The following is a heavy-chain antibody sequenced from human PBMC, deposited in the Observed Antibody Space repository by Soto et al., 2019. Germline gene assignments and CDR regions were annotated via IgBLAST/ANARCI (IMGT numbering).Heavy chain of an antibody. J-gene: IGHJ4*02. D-gene: IGHD6-13*01. V-gene: IGHV3-73*01. CDR2: IRSKANSYAT. CDR3: TSRGIAAAGIFDY. CDR1: GFTFSGSA. Sequence: GGSLRLSCAASGFTFSGSAMHWVRQASGKGLEWVGRIRSKANSYATAYAASVKGRFTISRDDSKNTAYLQMNSLKTEDTAVYYCTSRGIAAAGIFDYWGQGTLVTVSS.